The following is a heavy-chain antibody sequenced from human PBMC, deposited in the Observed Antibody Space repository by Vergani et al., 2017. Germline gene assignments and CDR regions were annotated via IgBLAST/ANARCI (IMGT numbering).Heavy chain of an antibody. CDR2: IYSGGST. D-gene: IGHD6-19*01. CDR1: GFTFSSYA. J-gene: IGHJ6*02. CDR3: ARDRVAGNYYYYGIDV. Sequence: EVQLLESGGGLVQPGGSLRLSCAASGFTFSSYAMSWVRQAPGKGLEWVSVIYSGGSTSYADPVKGRITISRDNSKNTLYLQMNSLRAEDTAVYYCARDRVAGNYYYYGIDVWGQGSLVTVSS. V-gene: IGHV3-66*02.